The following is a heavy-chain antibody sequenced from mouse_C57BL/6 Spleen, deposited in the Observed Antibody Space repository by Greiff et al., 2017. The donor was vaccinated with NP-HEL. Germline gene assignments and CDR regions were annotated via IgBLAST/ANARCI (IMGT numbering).Heavy chain of an antibody. CDR1: GYAFSSSW. V-gene: IGHV1-82*01. Sequence: VQLVESGPELVKPGASVKISCKASGYAFSSSWMNWVKQRPGKGLEWIGRIYPGDGDTNYNGKFKGKATLTADKSSSTAYMQRSSLTSEDSAVYFCARIGSRFFDYWGQSTTLTVSS. CDR3: ARIGSRFFDY. J-gene: IGHJ2*01. CDR2: IYPGDGDT. D-gene: IGHD1-1*01.